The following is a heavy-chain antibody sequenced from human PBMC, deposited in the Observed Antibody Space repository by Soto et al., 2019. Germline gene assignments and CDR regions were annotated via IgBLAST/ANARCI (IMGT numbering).Heavy chain of an antibody. V-gene: IGHV1-69*01. Sequence: QVQLVQSGAEVKKPGSSVKVSCKASGGTFSSYAISWVRQAPGQGLEWMGGIIPIFGTANYAQKFQGRVTITADESTSTAYMELSSLRSEDTAVYYCARRTRSGYYKGGVEWYFDLWGRGTLVTVSS. CDR2: IIPIFGTA. CDR3: ARRTRSGYYKGGVEWYFDL. CDR1: GGTFSSYA. D-gene: IGHD3-3*01. J-gene: IGHJ2*01.